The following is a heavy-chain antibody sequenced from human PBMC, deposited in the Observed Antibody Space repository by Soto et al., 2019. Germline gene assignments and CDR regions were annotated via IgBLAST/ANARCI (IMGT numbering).Heavy chain of an antibody. Sequence: QVQLQQWGAGLLKPSETLSLTCAVYGGSFSGYYWSWIRQPPGKGLEWIGEINHSGSTNYNPYLKGRVTLSVHTSKHQFSLKLSSVTAADTALYYCARGQGDDILTGATPLDYWGQGTLVTVSS. CDR2: INHSGST. V-gene: IGHV4-34*01. CDR1: GGSFSGYY. J-gene: IGHJ4*02. CDR3: ARGQGDDILTGATPLDY. D-gene: IGHD3-9*01.